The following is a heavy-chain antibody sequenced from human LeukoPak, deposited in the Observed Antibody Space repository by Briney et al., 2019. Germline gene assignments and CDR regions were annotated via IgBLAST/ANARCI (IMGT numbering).Heavy chain of an antibody. V-gene: IGHV1-2*02. D-gene: IGHD2-2*01. CDR3: ARELGTTSIHWFDP. Sequence: APVKASCKASGPTFTGYYIHGVRQAPGHGLEWMGWINPNSGGTNYAQRFQGRVTMTRDTSISTAYMELSRLRSDDTAVYYCARELGTTSIHWFDPWGQGTLVTVSS. CDR1: GPTFTGYY. CDR2: INPNSGGT. J-gene: IGHJ5*02.